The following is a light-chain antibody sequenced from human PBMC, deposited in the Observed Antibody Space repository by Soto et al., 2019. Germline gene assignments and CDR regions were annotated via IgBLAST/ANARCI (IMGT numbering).Light chain of an antibody. Sequence: DIQMTPSPSSLSASVWARRTIPCQASQGIRSDLAWYQQKPGKAPKGLIYAASSLQSGVPSRFSGSGSGTDFTLTISSLKNEDFATYYCQQANSFPFTFGQGTRLEIK. V-gene: IGKV1-12*02. CDR2: AAS. CDR3: QQANSFPFT. CDR1: QGIRSD. J-gene: IGKJ5*01.